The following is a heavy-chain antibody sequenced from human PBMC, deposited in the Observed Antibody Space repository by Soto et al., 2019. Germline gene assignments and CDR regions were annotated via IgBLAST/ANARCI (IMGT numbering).Heavy chain of an antibody. J-gene: IGHJ4*02. CDR3: ARREIQGPIDY. Sequence: SETLSLTCTVSGGSISSTNWWSWVHQPPGKGLEWIGEIYYSGSANYNTSLKSRVTMSVDTSKNQFSLKLTSVTAVDTAVYYCARREIQGPIDYWGQGTLVTVSS. V-gene: IGHV4-4*02. D-gene: IGHD1-26*01. CDR1: GGSISSTNW. CDR2: IYYSGSA.